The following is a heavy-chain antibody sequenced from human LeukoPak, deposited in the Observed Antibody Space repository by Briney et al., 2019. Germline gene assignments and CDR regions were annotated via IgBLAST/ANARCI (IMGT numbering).Heavy chain of an antibody. CDR3: AREAVGVATTPFDY. Sequence: SISSSSSYIYYADSVKGRFTISRDNAKNSLYLQMNSLRAEDTAVYYCAREAVGVATTPFDYWGQGTLVTVSS. J-gene: IGHJ4*02. V-gene: IGHV3-21*01. CDR2: ISSSSSYI. D-gene: IGHD5-12*01.